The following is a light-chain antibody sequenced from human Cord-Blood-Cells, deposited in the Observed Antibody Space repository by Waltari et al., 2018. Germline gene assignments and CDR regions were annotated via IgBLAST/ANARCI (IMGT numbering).Light chain of an antibody. CDR1: KRVSSY. CDR3: QQRSNWPWT. V-gene: IGKV3-11*01. Sequence: IVLTHSPATLSLSPGVRATPSCRASKRVSSYLAWYQQKPGQAPRLLIYDASNRATGIPARFSGSGSGTDFTLTISSLEPEDFAVYYCQQRSNWPWTFGQGTKVEIK. CDR2: DAS. J-gene: IGKJ1*01.